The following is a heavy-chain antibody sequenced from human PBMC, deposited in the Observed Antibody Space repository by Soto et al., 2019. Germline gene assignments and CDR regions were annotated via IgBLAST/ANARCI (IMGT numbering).Heavy chain of an antibody. CDR2: INPSGGST. CDR1: GYTFTSYY. V-gene: IGHV1-46*01. Sequence: ASVKVSCKASGYTFTSYYMHWVRQAPGQGLEWMGIINPSGGSTSYAQKFQGRVTMTRDTSTSTVYMELSSLRSEDTAVYYCARGGGRGGYYYGMDVWGQGTTVTVSS. D-gene: IGHD2-15*01. CDR3: ARGGGRGGYYYGMDV. J-gene: IGHJ6*02.